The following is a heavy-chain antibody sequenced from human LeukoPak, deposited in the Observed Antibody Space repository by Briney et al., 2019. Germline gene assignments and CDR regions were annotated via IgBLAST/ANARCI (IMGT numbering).Heavy chain of an antibody. D-gene: IGHD2-2*01. J-gene: IGHJ6*03. CDR1: GYTLTSYG. Sequence: GASVKVSCKASGYTLTSYGISWVRQAPGQGLEWMGWISAYNGNTRYAQKLQGRVTMTTDSSTSTAYMELRSLRSDDTAVYYCARGPIIDIVVIPAAADYYHMDVWGKGTTVTVPS. CDR2: ISAYNGNT. V-gene: IGHV1-18*01. CDR3: ARGPIIDIVVIPAAADYYHMDV.